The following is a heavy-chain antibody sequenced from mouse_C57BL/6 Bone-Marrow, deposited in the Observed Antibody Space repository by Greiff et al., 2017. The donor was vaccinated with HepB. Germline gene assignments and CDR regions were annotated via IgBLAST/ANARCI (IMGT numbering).Heavy chain of an antibody. V-gene: IGHV1-82*01. CDR1: GYTFTDYY. CDR3: ARWGGSYAMDY. Sequence: VQLQQSGPVLVKPGASVKMSCKASGYTFTDYYMNWVKQSHGKSLEWIGRIYPGDGDTNYNGKFKGKATLTADKSSSTAYMQLSSLTSEDSAVYFCARWGGSYAMDYWGQGTSVTVSS. CDR2: IYPGDGDT. J-gene: IGHJ4*01.